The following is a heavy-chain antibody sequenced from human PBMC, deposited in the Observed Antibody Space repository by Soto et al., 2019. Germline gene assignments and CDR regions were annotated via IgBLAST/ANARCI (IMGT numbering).Heavy chain of an antibody. D-gene: IGHD6-13*01. Sequence: VQLLESGGGLVQPGGSLRLSCAASGFTFSNYAMSWVRQAPGKGLEWVSAVSGSGGNTYYADSVQGRFTISRDNSKNMLNIQMNSLIAEDTAVYYCAKLNLFVSAAAGRGPFDYWGQGTLVTVSS. CDR1: GFTFSNYA. CDR3: AKLNLFVSAAAGRGPFDY. J-gene: IGHJ4*02. V-gene: IGHV3-23*01. CDR2: VSGSGGNT.